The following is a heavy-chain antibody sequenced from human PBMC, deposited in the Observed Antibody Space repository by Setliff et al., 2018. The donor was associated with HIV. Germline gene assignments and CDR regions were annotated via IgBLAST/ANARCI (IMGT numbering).Heavy chain of an antibody. Sequence: PSETLSLTCSVSGASITSHNWSWIRQAAGKGLEWIGRIYTRGNTNYNPSLRSRVTISVDTSKNQFSLKLSSVTAADTAVYYCARGRHGLGLDVWGQGTLVTVSS. CDR2: IYTRGNT. V-gene: IGHV4-4*07. CDR1: GASITSHN. D-gene: IGHD3-10*01. CDR3: ARGRHGLGLDV. J-gene: IGHJ4*02.